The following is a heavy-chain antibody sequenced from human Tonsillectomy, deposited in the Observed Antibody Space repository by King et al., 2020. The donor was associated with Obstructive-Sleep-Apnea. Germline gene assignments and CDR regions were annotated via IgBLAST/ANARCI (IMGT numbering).Heavy chain of an antibody. J-gene: IGHJ5*02. Sequence: VQLVQSGAEVKKPGASVKVSCKASGYTFTRYDINWVLQANGQGLGWMGCMNPNRGNRGEAQKFQGRVTMTNNTSISTAYMELSSLKSEDTAVYYCARGDSLVRGVYGSWGQGTLVAVSS. D-gene: IGHD3-10*01. CDR1: GYTFTRYD. CDR3: ARGDSLVRGVYGS. CDR2: MNPNRGNR. V-gene: IGHV1-8*01.